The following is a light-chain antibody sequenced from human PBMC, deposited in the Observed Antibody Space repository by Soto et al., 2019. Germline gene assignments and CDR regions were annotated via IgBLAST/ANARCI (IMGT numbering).Light chain of an antibody. J-gene: IGLJ2*01. CDR3: AAWDDSLNGVV. V-gene: IGLV1-44*01. Sequence: QSVLTQPPSASGTPGQRVTISCSGSSSNIGRNTVNWYQQLPGTAPKLLIYNSNQRPSGVPDRFSGSKSGTSASLAISGLQSEDEADYYCAAWDDSLNGVVFGGGTKLTVL. CDR1: SSNIGRNT. CDR2: NSN.